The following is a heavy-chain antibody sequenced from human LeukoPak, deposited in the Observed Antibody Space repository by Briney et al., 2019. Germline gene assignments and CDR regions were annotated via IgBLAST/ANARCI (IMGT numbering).Heavy chain of an antibody. CDR1: GFTSYDYG. D-gene: IGHD3-10*01. V-gene: IGHV3-20*01. Sequence: PGGSLRLSCAASGFTSYDYGMSWVRHAPGKGLEWGSGIHRNGGSTGYADSVKGRFTISRDTAKNSLYLQMNSLRAEDTALYHCARGNSNFDYWGQGTLVTVSS. J-gene: IGHJ4*02. CDR2: IHRNGGST. CDR3: ARGNSNFDY.